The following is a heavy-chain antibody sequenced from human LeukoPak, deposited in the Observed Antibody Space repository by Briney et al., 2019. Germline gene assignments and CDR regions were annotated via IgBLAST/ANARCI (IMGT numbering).Heavy chain of an antibody. CDR2: VSYSGSV. J-gene: IGHJ2*01. CDR3: ARGSSDWSWYFDL. D-gene: IGHD6-19*01. V-gene: IGHV4-59*01. CDR1: GGSISTYY. Sequence: SETLSLTCTVSGGSISTYYWSWIRQPPGEGLEWIGYVSYSGSVTYSPSLKSRVTISVDTSKNQFSLRLTSVTTADTAVYYCARGSSDWSWYFDLWGRGTLVSVSS.